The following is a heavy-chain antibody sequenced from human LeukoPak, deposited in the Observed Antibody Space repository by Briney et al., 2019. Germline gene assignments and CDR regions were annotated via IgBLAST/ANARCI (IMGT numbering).Heavy chain of an antibody. V-gene: IGHV3-30*18. CDR3: AKDYEEDIVVVVAASSPDY. CDR1: GFTFSSYG. Sequence: PGRSLRLSCAASGFTFSSYGMHWVHQAPGKGLEWVAVTSYDGSNKYHADSVKGRFTISRDKSKNTLYLQMNSLRAEDTAVYYCAKDYEEDIVVVVAASSPDYWGQGTLVSVSS. CDR2: TSYDGSNK. D-gene: IGHD2-15*01. J-gene: IGHJ4*02.